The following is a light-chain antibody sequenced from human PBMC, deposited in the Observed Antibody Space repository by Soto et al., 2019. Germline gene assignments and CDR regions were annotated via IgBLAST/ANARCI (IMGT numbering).Light chain of an antibody. CDR3: CSYAGSSSSI. J-gene: IGLJ1*01. CDR1: SSDVGTYNL. V-gene: IGLV2-23*02. Sequence: QSALTQPASVSGSPGQSITISCSGTSSDVGTYNLVSWYQQYPGKAPRLMIYEVTKRPSGVSNRFSGSKSGNTASLTISGLQPDDDADYYCCSYAGSSSSIFGTGTKVTVL. CDR2: EVT.